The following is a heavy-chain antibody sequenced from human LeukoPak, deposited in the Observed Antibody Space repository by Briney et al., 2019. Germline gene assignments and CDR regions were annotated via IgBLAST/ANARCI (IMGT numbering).Heavy chain of an antibody. CDR1: AFTFSSYS. J-gene: IGHJ3*02. Sequence: GGSLRLSCAASAFTFSSYSMNWVRQAPGKGLEWVSSISSSSSYIYYADSVKGRFTISRDNAKNSLYLQMNSLRAEDTAVYYCARGKQQLVIPIDIWGQGTMVTVSS. V-gene: IGHV3-21*01. D-gene: IGHD6-13*01. CDR2: ISSSSSYI. CDR3: ARGKQQLVIPIDI.